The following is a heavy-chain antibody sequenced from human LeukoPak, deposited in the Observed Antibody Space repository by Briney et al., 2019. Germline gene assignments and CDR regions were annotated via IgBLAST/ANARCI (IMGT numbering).Heavy chain of an antibody. CDR2: IYYSGST. CDR1: GGSISSSSYY. V-gene: IGHV4-39*01. Sequence: SETLSLTCTVYGGSISSSSYYWGWIRQPPGKGLEWIGSIYYSGSTYSNPSLQSRVTISVDTSKNQFSLKLNSVTAADTAVYYCASFYCSGGSCYQYYSYYYMDVWGKGTTVTISS. J-gene: IGHJ6*03. D-gene: IGHD2-15*01. CDR3: ASFYCSGGSCYQYYSYYYMDV.